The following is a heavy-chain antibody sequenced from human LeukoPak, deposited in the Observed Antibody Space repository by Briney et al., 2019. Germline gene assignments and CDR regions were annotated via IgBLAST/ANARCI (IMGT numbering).Heavy chain of an antibody. D-gene: IGHD6-13*01. CDR2: ISWNSGSI. Sequence: GGSLRLSCAASGFTFDDYAMHWVRQAPGKGLEWVSGISWNSGSIGYADSVKGRFTISRDNAKNSLYLQMNSLRAEDTALYYCAKGGGSSWYDGFDHWGQGTLVTVSS. J-gene: IGHJ4*02. CDR1: GFTFDDYA. CDR3: AKGGGSSWYDGFDH. V-gene: IGHV3-9*01.